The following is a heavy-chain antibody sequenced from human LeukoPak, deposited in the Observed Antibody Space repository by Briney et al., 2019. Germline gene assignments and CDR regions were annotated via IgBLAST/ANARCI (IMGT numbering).Heavy chain of an antibody. Sequence: RGGSLRLSCAASGFTFTSYEMSWVRQAPGKGLEWASYISSSGSTIYYADSVKGRFTITRDNAKNSLYLQMNSLRAADTAVDDLARSYSSPSDYWGQGTLVTVSS. D-gene: IGHD6-6*01. CDR1: GFTFTSYE. J-gene: IGHJ4*02. CDR2: ISSSGSTI. CDR3: ARSYSSPSDY. V-gene: IGHV3-48*03.